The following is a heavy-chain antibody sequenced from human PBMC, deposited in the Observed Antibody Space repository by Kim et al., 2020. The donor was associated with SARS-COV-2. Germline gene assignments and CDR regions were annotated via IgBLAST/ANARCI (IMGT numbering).Heavy chain of an antibody. Sequence: GTTEYAASVKGRFTISRDDSKSIAYLQMNSLKTEDTAVYYCTRDRTGGGYWGQGTLVTVSS. CDR3: TRDRTGGGY. V-gene: IGHV3-49*02. J-gene: IGHJ4*02. D-gene: IGHD3-10*01. CDR2: GTT.